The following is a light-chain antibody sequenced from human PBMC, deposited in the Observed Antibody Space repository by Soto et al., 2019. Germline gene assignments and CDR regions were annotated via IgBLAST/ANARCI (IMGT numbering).Light chain of an antibody. V-gene: IGKV3-20*01. CDR2: DAS. CDR3: QQHGSAPWT. Sequence: EIVLTQSPGTLSLSPGERATLSCRASQSVSGNSLAWYQQRPGQAPRLLIYDASSRAPAIPDRFSGSGSGTEFTLSISRMEPEDFVVYYCQQHGSAPWTFGPGTKVDIK. CDR1: QSVSGNS. J-gene: IGKJ3*01.